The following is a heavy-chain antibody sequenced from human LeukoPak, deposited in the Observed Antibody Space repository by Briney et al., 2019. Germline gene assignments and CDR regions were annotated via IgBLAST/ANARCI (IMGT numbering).Heavy chain of an antibody. CDR3: ARETSQKGAHYMDV. D-gene: IGHD3-16*01. J-gene: IGHJ6*03. Sequence: SETLSLTCSVSGDSISGFYWSWIRQPAGKGLEWIGRIYISGSTNYNPSLKSRVTMSVDTSQNQFSLKLSSVTAADTAVYYCARETSQKGAHYMDVWGKGTTITISS. CDR2: IYISGST. CDR1: GDSISGFY. V-gene: IGHV4-4*07.